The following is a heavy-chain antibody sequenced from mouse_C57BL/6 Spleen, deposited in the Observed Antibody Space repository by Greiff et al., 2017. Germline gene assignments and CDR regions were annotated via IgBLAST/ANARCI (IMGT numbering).Heavy chain of an antibody. CDR1: GFTFSDYY. J-gene: IGHJ2*01. D-gene: IGHD1-1*01. V-gene: IGHV5-16*01. Sequence: EVQRVESEGGLVQPGSSMKLSCTASGFTFSDYYMAWVRQVPEKGLEWVANINYDGSSTYYLDSLKSRFIISRDNAKNILYLQMSSLKSEDTATYYCAREGGYGSYFDYWGQGTTLTVSS. CDR3: AREGGYGSYFDY. CDR2: INYDGSST.